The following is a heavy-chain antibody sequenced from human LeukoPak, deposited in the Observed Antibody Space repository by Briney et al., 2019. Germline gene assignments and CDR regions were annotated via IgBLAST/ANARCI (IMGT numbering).Heavy chain of an antibody. CDR1: GGXMSSYY. CDR2: IYDSGST. CDR3: ARHQGSNWISPIDY. D-gene: IGHD1-20*01. J-gene: IGHJ4*02. V-gene: IGHV4-59*08. Sequence: SETLSLTCTVSGGXMSSYYCSWIRQPPGKGLEWIGCIYDSGSTNYNPSLKSRVTISIDTSKNQFSLKLSSVTATDTALYYCARHQGSNWISPIDYWGQGTLVTVSS.